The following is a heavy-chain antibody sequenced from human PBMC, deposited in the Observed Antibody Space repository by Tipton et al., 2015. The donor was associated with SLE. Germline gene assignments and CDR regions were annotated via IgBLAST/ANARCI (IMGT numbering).Heavy chain of an antibody. J-gene: IGHJ6*03. D-gene: IGHD1-1*01. Sequence: TLSLTCAVSGGSISSNNWWSWVRQPPGKGLEWIGEIYHSGSTNYNPSLKSRVTISVDKSKNQFSLRLSSVTAADTAVYYCARVPGLERSYYYNYYMDVWGKGTTVTVSS. CDR2: IYHSGST. CDR3: ARVPGLERSYYYNYYMDV. V-gene: IGHV4-4*02. CDR1: GGSISSNNW.